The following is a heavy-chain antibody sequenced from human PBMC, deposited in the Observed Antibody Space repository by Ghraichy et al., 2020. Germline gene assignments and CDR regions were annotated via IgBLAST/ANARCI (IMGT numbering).Heavy chain of an antibody. D-gene: IGHD2-15*01. CDR2: MNPNSGNT. Sequence: ASVKVSCKASGYTFTSYDINWVRQATGQGLEWMGWMNPNSGNTGYAQKFQGRVTMTRNTSISTAYMELSSLRSEDTAVYYCARGRARKTVVAAYGIFDYWGQGTLVTVSS. J-gene: IGHJ4*02. CDR3: ARGRARKTVVAAYGIFDY. V-gene: IGHV1-8*01. CDR1: GYTFTSYD.